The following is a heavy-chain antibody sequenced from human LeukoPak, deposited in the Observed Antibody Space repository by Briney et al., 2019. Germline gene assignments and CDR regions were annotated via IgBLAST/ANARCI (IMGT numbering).Heavy chain of an antibody. V-gene: IGHV5-51*01. CDR2: IYPGDSDT. D-gene: IGHD2-15*01. J-gene: IGHJ5*02. Sequence: GESLKISCKGSGYTFTTYWIGWVRQMPGKGLEWMGIIYPGDSDTRYSPSFQGHVTISADKSISTAYLQLSSLEASDTAMYYCARRLLLGQWHNLDLWGQGTLVIVSS. CDR1: GYTFTTYW. CDR3: ARRLLLGQWHNLDL.